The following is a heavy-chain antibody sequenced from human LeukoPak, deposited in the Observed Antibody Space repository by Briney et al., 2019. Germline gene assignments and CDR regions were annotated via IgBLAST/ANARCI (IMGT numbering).Heavy chain of an antibody. CDR1: GGSISSSSYY. CDR3: AREHYSSSWYSH. Sequence: SETLSLTCTVSGGSISSSSYYWGWIRQPPGKGLEWIGSIYYSGSTYYNPSLESRVTISVDTSKNQFSLKLSSVTAADTAVYYCAREHYSSSWYSHWGQGTLVTVSS. D-gene: IGHD6-13*01. V-gene: IGHV4-39*01. CDR2: IYYSGST. J-gene: IGHJ4*02.